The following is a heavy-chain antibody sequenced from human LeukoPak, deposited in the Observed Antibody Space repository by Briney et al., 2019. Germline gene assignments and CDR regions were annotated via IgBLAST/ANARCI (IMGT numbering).Heavy chain of an antibody. V-gene: IGHV4-39*01. D-gene: IGHD3-10*01. CDR3: ARSTFYYGSGSYPPDGFDI. CDR2: FYYSGST. Sequence: SETLSLTCTVSSGSISSNYYYWGWIRQPPGKGLEWIGSFYYSGSTYYNPSLKSRVSISVDTSKNQFSLKLRSVTAADTAVYFCARSTFYYGSGSYPPDGFDIWGQGTMVTVSS. CDR1: SGSISSNYYY. J-gene: IGHJ3*02.